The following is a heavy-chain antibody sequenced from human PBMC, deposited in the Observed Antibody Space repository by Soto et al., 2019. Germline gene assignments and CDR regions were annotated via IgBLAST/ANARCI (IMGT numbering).Heavy chain of an antibody. D-gene: IGHD3-10*01. Sequence: QVQLVQSGAEVKKPGASVKVSCKVSGYTLTELSMHWVRQAPGKGLEWMGGFDPEDGETIYAQKFQGRVTMTEDTSTDTAYMELSSLRSEDTAVYYCTTSVNMGVMVRGVIDYWGQGTLVTVSS. V-gene: IGHV1-24*01. CDR2: FDPEDGET. J-gene: IGHJ4*02. CDR1: GYTLTELS. CDR3: TTSVNMGVMVRGVIDY.